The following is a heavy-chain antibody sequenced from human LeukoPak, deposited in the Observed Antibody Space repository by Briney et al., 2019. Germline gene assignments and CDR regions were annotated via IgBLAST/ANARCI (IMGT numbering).Heavy chain of an antibody. V-gene: IGHV4-61*02. Sequence: PSETLSLTCTVSGGSISSSSYYWGWIRQPAGKGLEWIGRIYTSGSTNYNPSLKSRVTISVDTSKNQFSLKLSSVTAADTAVYYCASTGYSSSWYPDPLSTDYWGQGTLVTVSS. CDR3: ASTGYSSSWYPDPLSTDY. CDR2: IYTSGST. J-gene: IGHJ4*02. D-gene: IGHD6-13*01. CDR1: GGSISSSSYY.